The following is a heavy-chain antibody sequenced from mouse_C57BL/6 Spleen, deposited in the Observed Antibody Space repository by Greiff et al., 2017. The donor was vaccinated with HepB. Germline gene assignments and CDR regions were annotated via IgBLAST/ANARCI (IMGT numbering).Heavy chain of an antibody. V-gene: IGHV1-19*01. J-gene: IGHJ2*01. CDR3: ARSDGFDY. D-gene: IGHD2-3*01. CDR1: GYTFTDYY. CDR2: INPYNGGT. Sequence: EVQVVESGPVLVKPGASVKMSCKASGYTFTDYYMNWVKQSHGKSLEWIGVINPYNGGTSYNQKFKGKATLTVDKSSSTAYMELNSLTSEDSAVYYCARSDGFDYGGQGTTLTVSS.